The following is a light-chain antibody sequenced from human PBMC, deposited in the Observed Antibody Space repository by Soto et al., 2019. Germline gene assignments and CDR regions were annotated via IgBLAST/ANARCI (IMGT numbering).Light chain of an antibody. CDR2: YDD. J-gene: IGLJ2*01. Sequence: QSVLIQPPSVSVAPGQTVTISCSGSSSNIGDNAVTWYQQVPGKAPRLLIYYDDLLPSGVSDRFSGSKSGTSASLAISGLQPEDEADYYCAARDDRLNGRVFGGGTKVTVL. V-gene: IGLV1-36*01. CDR3: AARDDRLNGRV. CDR1: SSNIGDNA.